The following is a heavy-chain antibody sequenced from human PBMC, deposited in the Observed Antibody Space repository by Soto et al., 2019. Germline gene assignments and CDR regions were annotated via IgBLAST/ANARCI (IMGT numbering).Heavy chain of an antibody. Sequence: PSQTLSLTCAISGDSVSSNSAAWNWIRQSPSRGLEWLGRTYYRSKWYNDYAVSVKSRITINPDTSKNQFSLQLNSVTPEDTAVYYCAREIWVVVVPAAKVFDIWGQGTMVTVSS. CDR1: GDSVSSNSAA. V-gene: IGHV6-1*01. J-gene: IGHJ3*02. CDR2: TYYRSKWYN. CDR3: AREIWVVVVPAAKVFDI. D-gene: IGHD2-2*01.